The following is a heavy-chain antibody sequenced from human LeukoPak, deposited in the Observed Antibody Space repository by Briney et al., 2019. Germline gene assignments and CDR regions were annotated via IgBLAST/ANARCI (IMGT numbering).Heavy chain of an antibody. Sequence: SETLSLTCTVSGGSISSYSWSWIRQPPGKGLEWIAYIYYSGSTNYNPSLKSRLTITVDTSKNQFSLKLSSVTAADTAVYFCARLVSYYDRSGPSDRYFDLWGRGTLVAVSS. V-gene: IGHV4-59*01. CDR3: ARLVSYYDRSGPSDRYFDL. J-gene: IGHJ2*01. CDR2: IYYSGST. D-gene: IGHD3-22*01. CDR1: GGSISSYS.